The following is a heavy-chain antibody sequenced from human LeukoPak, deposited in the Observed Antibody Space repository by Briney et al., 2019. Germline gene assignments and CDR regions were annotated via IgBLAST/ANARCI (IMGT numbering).Heavy chain of an antibody. CDR1: GCSISSSSYY. V-gene: IGHV4-39*01. J-gene: IGHJ5*02. D-gene: IGHD6-19*01. CDR3: ASHSSGWYGVAPDNWFDP. Sequence: PSETLSLTCTVSGCSISSSSYYWGWIRQPPGKGLEWIGSIYYSGSTYYNPSLKSRVTISVDTSKNQFSLKLSSVTAADTAVYYCASHSSGWYGVAPDNWFDPWGQGTLVTVSS. CDR2: IYYSGST.